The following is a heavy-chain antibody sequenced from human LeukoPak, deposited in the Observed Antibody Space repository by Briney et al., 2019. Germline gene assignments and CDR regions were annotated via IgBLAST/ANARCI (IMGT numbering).Heavy chain of an antibody. Sequence: GGSLRLSCTVSGFTFNTYDMTWVRQAPGKGLEWVANIKQDGSEKYYVDSVKGRFTISRDNAKNSLYLQMNSLRAEDTAVYYCARDPIGYCSSTSCSPRWGQGTLVTVSS. CDR3: ARDPIGYCSSTSCSPR. CDR1: GFTFNTYD. V-gene: IGHV3-7*01. D-gene: IGHD2-2*01. J-gene: IGHJ4*02. CDR2: IKQDGSEK.